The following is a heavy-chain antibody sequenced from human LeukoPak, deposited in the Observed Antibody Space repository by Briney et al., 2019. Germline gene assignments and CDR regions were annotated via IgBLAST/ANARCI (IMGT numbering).Heavy chain of an antibody. V-gene: IGHV1-2*02. J-gene: IGHJ5*02. CDR3: ARGTFGVAKFDP. D-gene: IGHD3-3*01. CDR2: INPNSGGT. Sequence: GASVKDSCKASGYTFTRYYIHWVRQAPGQGLEWMGWINPNSGGTNYAQKFQGRVTMTRDTSISTAYMELSRLRSDDTAVYYCARGTFGVAKFDPWGQGTLVTVSS. CDR1: GYTFTRYY.